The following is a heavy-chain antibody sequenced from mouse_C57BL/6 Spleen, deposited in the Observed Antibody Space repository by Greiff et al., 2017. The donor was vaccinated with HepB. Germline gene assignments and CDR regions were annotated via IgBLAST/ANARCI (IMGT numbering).Heavy chain of an antibody. Sequence: VQLKESGPGLVAPSHTLSITCTASGFSLTSYGVDWVRQSPGKGLEWLGVIWGVGSTNYNSANKSRLSISKDNTKCQVFLKMNSLQTADTAVCYCANGDYYDYRFAYWGQGTLVTVSA. CDR1: GFSLTSYG. D-gene: IGHD2-4*01. V-gene: IGHV2-6*01. CDR2: IWGVGST. CDR3: ANGDYYDYRFAY. J-gene: IGHJ3*01.